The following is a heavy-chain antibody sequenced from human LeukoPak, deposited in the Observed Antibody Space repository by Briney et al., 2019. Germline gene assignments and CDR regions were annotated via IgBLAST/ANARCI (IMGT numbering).Heavy chain of an antibody. CDR2: INPNSGGT. Sequence: ASVKVSCKASGYTFTGYYMHWVRQAPGQGLEWMGWINPNSGGTNYAQKFQGRVTMTRDTSTSTLYMELSSLTSEDTAVYYCARDYDSTAFDIWGQGTMVTVSS. J-gene: IGHJ3*02. CDR3: ARDYDSTAFDI. V-gene: IGHV1-2*02. D-gene: IGHD3-22*01. CDR1: GYTFTGYY.